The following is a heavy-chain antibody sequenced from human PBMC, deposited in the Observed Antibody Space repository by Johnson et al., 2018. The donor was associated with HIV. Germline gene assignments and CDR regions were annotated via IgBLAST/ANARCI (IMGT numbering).Heavy chain of an antibody. J-gene: IGHJ3*02. CDR2: IYSGGNT. D-gene: IGHD3-16*01. CDR3: AGGPLPGMSPFDI. Sequence: VQLVESGGVVVQPGGSLRLSCAASGFIVSDNYMSWVRQAPGKGLEWVSVIYSGGNTFYADSVKGRFTITRDNSKNTLSLQMDSLRGEDTAVYFCAGGPLPGMSPFDIWGQGTMVTVSS. V-gene: IGHV3-66*02. CDR1: GFIVSDNY.